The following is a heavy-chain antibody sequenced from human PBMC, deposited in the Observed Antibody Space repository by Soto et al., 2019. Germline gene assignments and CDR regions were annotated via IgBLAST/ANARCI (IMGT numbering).Heavy chain of an antibody. D-gene: IGHD3-10*01. V-gene: IGHV3-7*04. CDR1: GFTFSSYW. Sequence: EVQLVESGGGLVQPGGSLRLSCAASGFTFSSYWMSWVRQAPGKGLEWVANIKQDGSEKYYVDSVKGRFTISRDNAKKSLYLKMNSLRAEDTAVYYCARVNWFGELNWFDPWGQGTLVTVSS. CDR3: ARVNWFGELNWFDP. CDR2: IKQDGSEK. J-gene: IGHJ5*02.